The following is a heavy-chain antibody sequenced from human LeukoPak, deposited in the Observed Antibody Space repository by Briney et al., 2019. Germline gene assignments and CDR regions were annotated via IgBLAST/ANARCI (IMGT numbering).Heavy chain of an antibody. CDR1: GFTFSSYS. V-gene: IGHV3-30*03. CDR2: ISYDGSNK. CDR3: ASYIGYYDSSGYYSGVYY. Sequence: GGSLRLSCAASGFTFSSYSMNWVRQAPGKGLEWVAVISYDGSNKYYADSVKGRFTISRDNSKNTLYLQMNSLRAEDTAVYYCASYIGYYDSSGYYSGVYYWGQGTLVTVSS. J-gene: IGHJ4*02. D-gene: IGHD3-22*01.